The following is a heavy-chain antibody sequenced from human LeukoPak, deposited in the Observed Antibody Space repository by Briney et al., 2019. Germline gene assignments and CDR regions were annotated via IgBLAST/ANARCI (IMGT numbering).Heavy chain of an antibody. J-gene: IGHJ4*02. Sequence: GESLKISCKGSGYSFTSYWIGWVRQMPGKGLGWIGIIYPGDSDTRYSPSFQGQVTISADKSISTAYLQWSSLKASDTAMYYCARCNYYDSSGFDYWGQGTLVTVSS. CDR2: IYPGDSDT. CDR3: ARCNYYDSSGFDY. D-gene: IGHD3-22*01. CDR1: GYSFTSYW. V-gene: IGHV5-51*01.